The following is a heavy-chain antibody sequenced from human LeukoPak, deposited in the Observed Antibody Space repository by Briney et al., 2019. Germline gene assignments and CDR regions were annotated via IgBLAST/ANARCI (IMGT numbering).Heavy chain of an antibody. V-gene: IGHV3-48*03. CDR2: ISSGSTTI. CDR3: GASRQYVGAFDI. CDR1: GFTVTSYE. D-gene: IGHD1-26*01. Sequence: GGSLRLSCAASGFTVTSYELYWVRQAPGKGLEWISYISSGSTTIKYADSVRGRFTISRDDGRESVYLQMNSLRVEDTSIYFCGASRQYVGAFDIWGQGTLVSVSS. J-gene: IGHJ3*02.